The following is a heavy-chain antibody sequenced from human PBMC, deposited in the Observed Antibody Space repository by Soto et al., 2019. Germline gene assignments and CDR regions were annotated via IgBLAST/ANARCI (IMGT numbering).Heavy chain of an antibody. J-gene: IGHJ4*02. CDR3: ARLAEDYYDSSGYSD. CDR2: INAGNGNT. Sequence: GASVKVSCKASGYTFTSYAMHWVRQAPGQRLEWMGWINAGNGNTKYSQKFQGRVTITRDTSASTAYMELSSLRSEDTAVYYCARLAEDYYDSSGYSDWGQGTLVTVSS. CDR1: GYTFTSYA. D-gene: IGHD3-22*01. V-gene: IGHV1-3*01.